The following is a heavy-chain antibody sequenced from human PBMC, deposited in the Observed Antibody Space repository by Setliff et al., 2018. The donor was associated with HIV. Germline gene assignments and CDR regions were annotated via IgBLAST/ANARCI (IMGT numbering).Heavy chain of an antibody. CDR2: INPNSGGT. Sequence: ASVKVSCKASGYTFTSYDINWVRQATGQGLEWMGWINPNSGGTNYAQKFQGRVTMTTDTSISTVYMELSSLTSADTAVYYCARDTVEATFSDYWGQGTLVTVSS. CDR1: GYTFTSYD. V-gene: IGHV1-2*02. CDR3: ARDTVEATFSDY. J-gene: IGHJ4*02. D-gene: IGHD1-26*01.